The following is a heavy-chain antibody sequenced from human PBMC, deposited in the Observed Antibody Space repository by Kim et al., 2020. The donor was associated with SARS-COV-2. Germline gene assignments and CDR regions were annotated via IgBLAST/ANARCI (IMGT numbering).Heavy chain of an antibody. D-gene: IGHD2-2*01. Sequence: GGSLRLSCTASGFRFDDYAMSWFRQAPGTGLEWVGVIRSKAYGATTQYAASVRGRFTISRDDSKSIAYLQLSSLKTEDTAVYYCTRVDCTSNNCLWLFDPWGKGTLVTVSS. CDR2: IRSKAYGATT. CDR1: GFRFDDYA. J-gene: IGHJ5*02. V-gene: IGHV3-49*03. CDR3: TRVDCTSNNCLWLFDP.